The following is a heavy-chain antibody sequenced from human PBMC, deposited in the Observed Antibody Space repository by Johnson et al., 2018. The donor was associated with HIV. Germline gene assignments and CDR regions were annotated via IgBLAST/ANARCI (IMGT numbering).Heavy chain of an antibody. Sequence: QVQLVESGGGVVQPGRSPRLSCAASGFTFSSYAMHWVRQAPGKGLEWVAVISYDGSNKYYADSVKGRFTISRDNSKNTLYLQMNSLRAEDTAVYYCASGQNAFDIWGQGTVVTVSS. CDR2: ISYDGSNK. J-gene: IGHJ3*02. V-gene: IGHV3-30-3*01. CDR1: GFTFSSYA. CDR3: ASGQNAFDI.